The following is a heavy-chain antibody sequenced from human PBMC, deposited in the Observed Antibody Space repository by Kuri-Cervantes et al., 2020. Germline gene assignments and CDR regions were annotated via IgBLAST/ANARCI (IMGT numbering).Heavy chain of an antibody. CDR3: AKDISSSGYFEYFQH. J-gene: IGHJ1*01. V-gene: IGHV3-9*01. CDR2: ISWNSGSI. Sequence: GGSLRLSCAASGFTFDDYAMHWVRQAPGKGLERVSGISWNSGSIGYADSVKGRFTISRDNAKNSLYLQMNSLRAEDTALYYCAKDISSSGYFEYFQHWGQGTLVTVSS. D-gene: IGHD3-22*01. CDR1: GFTFDDYA.